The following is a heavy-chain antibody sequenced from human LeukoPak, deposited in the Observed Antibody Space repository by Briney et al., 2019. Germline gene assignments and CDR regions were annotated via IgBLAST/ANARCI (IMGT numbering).Heavy chain of an antibody. J-gene: IGHJ4*02. V-gene: IGHV7-4-1*02. CDR2: INTNTGNP. Sequence: ASVKVSCKASGYIFTGYYMHWVRQAPGQGLEWMGWINTNTGNPTYAQGFTGRFVFSLDTSVSTAYLLISSLKAEDTAVYYCARDNYYHYDYWGQGTLVTVSS. D-gene: IGHD3-10*01. CDR3: ARDNYYHYDY. CDR1: GYIFTGYY.